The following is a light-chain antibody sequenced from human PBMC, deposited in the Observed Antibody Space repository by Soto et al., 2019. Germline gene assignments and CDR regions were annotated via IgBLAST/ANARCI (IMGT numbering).Light chain of an antibody. Sequence: DIVMTQSPDSLAVSLGERATINCKSSQRVLYSSNNKNYLAWYQQKTGQAPKLLIYWASTRESGVPDRFSGSGSGTDFALTISSLEAEDVAVYYCQQYYSTPPSFGQGTKLEIK. CDR2: WAS. CDR1: QRVLYSSNNKNY. J-gene: IGKJ2*01. CDR3: QQYYSTPPS. V-gene: IGKV4-1*01.